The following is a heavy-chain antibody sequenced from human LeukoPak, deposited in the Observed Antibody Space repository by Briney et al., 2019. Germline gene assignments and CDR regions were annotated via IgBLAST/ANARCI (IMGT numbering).Heavy chain of an antibody. Sequence: PGGSLRLSCAASGFTFDDYAMHWVRRAPGKGLEWVSGISWNSGSIGYADSVKGRFTISRDNAKDSLYLQMNSLRAEDTALYYCAKDMKMSSGYDYYYYYGMDVWGQGTTVTVSS. CDR3: AKDMKMSSGYDYYYYYGMDV. J-gene: IGHJ6*02. CDR1: GFTFDDYA. CDR2: ISWNSGSI. D-gene: IGHD5-12*01. V-gene: IGHV3-9*01.